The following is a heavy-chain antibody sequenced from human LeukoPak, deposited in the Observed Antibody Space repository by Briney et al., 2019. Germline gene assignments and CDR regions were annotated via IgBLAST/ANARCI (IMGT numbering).Heavy chain of an antibody. V-gene: IGHV3-74*01. D-gene: IGHD3-10*01. Sequence: GGSLRLSCAASGFTFSSYWMHWVRQAPGKGLVWVSRINSDGSSTSYADSVKGRFTISRDNAKNTLYLQMNSLRAEDTAVYYCARGYYYGSEFDPWGQGTLVTVSS. CDR2: INSDGSST. J-gene: IGHJ5*02. CDR3: ARGYYYGSEFDP. CDR1: GFTFSSYW.